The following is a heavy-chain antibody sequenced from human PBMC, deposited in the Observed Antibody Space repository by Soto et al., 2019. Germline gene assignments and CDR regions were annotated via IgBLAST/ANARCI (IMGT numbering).Heavy chain of an antibody. CDR1: GGSISSSSYY. Sequence: QLQLQESGPGLVNPSETLSLTCTVSGGSISSSSYYWGWIRQPPGKGLEWIGSIYYSGSTDYNPSLKSRVNTSLDTSKNQFSLKLSSVTAADTAVYYCARTGRDGGYRFGYEGYYYYYGMDVWGQGPTVTVSS. J-gene: IGHJ6*02. CDR2: IYYSGST. CDR3: ARTGRDGGYRFGYEGYYYYYGMDV. D-gene: IGHD5-18*01. V-gene: IGHV4-39*01.